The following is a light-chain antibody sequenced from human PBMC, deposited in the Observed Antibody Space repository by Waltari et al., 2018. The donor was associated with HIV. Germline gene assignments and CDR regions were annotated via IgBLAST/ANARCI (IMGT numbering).Light chain of an antibody. CDR3: QQRGTWPPIT. V-gene: IGKV3-11*01. CDR1: QSVSSY. CDR2: DAS. Sequence: EIVLTQSPATLSLSPGARATLSCRASQSVSSYLAWYQQKPGQAPRLLIYDASNRATGIPARFSGSGSGTDFTLTISSLEPEDFAVYYCQQRGTWPPITFGQGTRLEIK. J-gene: IGKJ5*01.